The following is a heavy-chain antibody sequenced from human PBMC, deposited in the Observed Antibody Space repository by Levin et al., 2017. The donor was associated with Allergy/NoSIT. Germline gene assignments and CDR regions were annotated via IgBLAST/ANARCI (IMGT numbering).Heavy chain of an antibody. Sequence: SQTLSLTCAISGDSVSSNSATWSWIRQSPSRGLEWLGRTYYRSKWYNDYAVSMRSRITINPDTSKNQFSLQLNSVTPEDTAVYYCASGALGAIYYWGQGSLVTVSS. CDR2: TYYRSKWYN. CDR1: GDSVSSNSAT. V-gene: IGHV6-1*01. CDR3: ASGALGAIYY. D-gene: IGHD3-10*01. J-gene: IGHJ4*02.